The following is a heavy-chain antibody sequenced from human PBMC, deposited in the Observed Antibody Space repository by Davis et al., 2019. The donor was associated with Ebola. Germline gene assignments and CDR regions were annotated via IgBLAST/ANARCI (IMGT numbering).Heavy chain of an antibody. J-gene: IGHJ4*02. Sequence: GGSLRLSCAASGFTFSISGMHWVRQAPGKGLEWVAFIRSDGSVKYYADSLKGRFTISRDYSKNTLSLQMNSLRAEDTAVYYCARDSDDYSFDYWGQGALVTVSS. CDR2: IRSDGSVK. V-gene: IGHV3-30*02. D-gene: IGHD4-11*01. CDR3: ARDSDDYSFDY. CDR1: GFTFSISG.